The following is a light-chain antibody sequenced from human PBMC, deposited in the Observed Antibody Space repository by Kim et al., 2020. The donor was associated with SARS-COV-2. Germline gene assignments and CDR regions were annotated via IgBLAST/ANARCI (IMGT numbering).Light chain of an antibody. Sequence: PGLSVTISCSGRRTNIGSNYVYWYQQPPGTAPKLLIYRNNQRPSGVPDRFSGSKSGTSASLAISGLRSEDEADYYCAAWDDSLHVVFGGGTQLTVL. V-gene: IGLV1-47*01. CDR2: RNN. J-gene: IGLJ2*01. CDR3: AAWDDSLHVV. CDR1: RTNIGSNY.